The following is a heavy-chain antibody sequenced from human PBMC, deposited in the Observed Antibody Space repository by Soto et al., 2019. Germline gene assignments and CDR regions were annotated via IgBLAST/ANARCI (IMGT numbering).Heavy chain of an antibody. CDR1: GYTFTNYA. D-gene: IGHD3-16*01. J-gene: IGHJ4*02. CDR3: AFGTAYLHY. V-gene: IGHV1-3*01. Sequence: ASVKVSCKASGYTFTNYAMHWVRQAPGQRPEWMGWIHAGDGNTKFSQNFQGRVTFTRDTSANTAYMELSSLRSEDTAVYYCAFGTAYLHYWGQGTPVTVSS. CDR2: IHAGDGNT.